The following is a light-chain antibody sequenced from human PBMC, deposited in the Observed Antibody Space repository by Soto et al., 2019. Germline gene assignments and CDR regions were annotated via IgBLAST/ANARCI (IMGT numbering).Light chain of an antibody. CDR2: DAS. CDR3: QQRYNWPWT. Sequence: EVVLTQSPATLSLSPGERVTLSCRASQSVRKYLGWYRQKPGQAPRLLIYDASNRATDIPPRFSGSGSGTDFTLTISALEPEDLAVYYCQQRYNWPWTFGQGTKVDIK. V-gene: IGKV3-11*01. J-gene: IGKJ1*01. CDR1: QSVRKY.